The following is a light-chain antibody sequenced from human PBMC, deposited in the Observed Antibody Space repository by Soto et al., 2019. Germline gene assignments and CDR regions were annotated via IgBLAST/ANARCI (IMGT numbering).Light chain of an antibody. Sequence: DIVMTQTPLSLPVTPGEPASISCRSSQSLLDRDDGNTCLDWYLQKPGQSPQLLIYPLSYRASGVPDRFSGSGSGTDFTLKISRVEAEDIGVYYCMQRIELPSRSFGQGSKLEIK. CDR2: PLS. CDR3: MQRIELPSRS. V-gene: IGKV2-40*01. J-gene: IGKJ2*01. CDR1: QSLLDRDDGNTC.